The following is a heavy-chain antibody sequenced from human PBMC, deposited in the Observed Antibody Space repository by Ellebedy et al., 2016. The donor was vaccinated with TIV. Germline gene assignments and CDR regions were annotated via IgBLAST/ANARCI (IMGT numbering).Heavy chain of an antibody. CDR2: IDKSGPST. Sequence: PGGSLRLSCAASGFAFSSYAMSWVRQAPGKGLEWVSTIDKSGPSTYYADSVKGRFTSSRDNSKNTLYLQVNSLTAEDTAVYYCAKLGGVLSWYADYWGLGTLVTVSS. D-gene: IGHD6-13*01. J-gene: IGHJ4*02. V-gene: IGHV3-23*05. CDR1: GFAFSSYA. CDR3: AKLGGVLSWYADY.